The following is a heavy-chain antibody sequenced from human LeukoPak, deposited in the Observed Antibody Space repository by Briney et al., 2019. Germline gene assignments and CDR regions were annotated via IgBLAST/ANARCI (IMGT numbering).Heavy chain of an antibody. D-gene: IGHD3-22*01. V-gene: IGHV1-2*02. CDR2: INPNSGGT. J-gene: IGHJ4*02. CDR3: ARDWTYYYDSSGYPIFDY. CDR1: GYTFTGYY. Sequence: ASVKVSCKASGYTFTGYYMHWVRQAPGQGLEWMGWINPNSGGTNYAQKFQGRVTMTRDTSISTAYMELSWLRSDDTAVYYCARDWTYYYDSSGYPIFDYWGQGTLVTVSS.